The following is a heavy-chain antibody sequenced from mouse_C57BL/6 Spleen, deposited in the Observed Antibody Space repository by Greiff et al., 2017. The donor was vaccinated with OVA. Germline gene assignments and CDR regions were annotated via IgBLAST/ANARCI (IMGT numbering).Heavy chain of an antibody. CDR1: GYTFTSYW. CDR2: IDPSDSYT. D-gene: IGHD2-1*01. V-gene: IGHV1-50*01. J-gene: IGHJ1*03. Sequence: QVQLQQPGAELVKPGASVKLSCKASGYTFTSYWMQWLKQRPGQGLEWIGEIDPSDSYTNYNQKFKGKATLTVDTSSSTAYMQLSSLTSEDSAVYYCARCYGNYWYFDVWGTGTTVTVSS. CDR3: ARCYGNYWYFDV.